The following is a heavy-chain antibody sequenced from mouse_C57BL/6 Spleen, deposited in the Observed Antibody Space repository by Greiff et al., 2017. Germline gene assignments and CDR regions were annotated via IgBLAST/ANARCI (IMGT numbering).Heavy chain of an antibody. CDR1: GYSITSGYD. Sequence: EVQLQQSGPGMVKPSQSLSLTCTVTGYSITSGYDWHWIRHFPGNKLEWMGYISYSGSTNYNPSLKSRISITHDTSKNHIFLKLNSVTTEDTATYYGAREGDSDYVRYFDVWGTGTTVTVSS. J-gene: IGHJ1*03. CDR2: ISYSGST. V-gene: IGHV3-1*01. CDR3: AREGDSDYVRYFDV. D-gene: IGHD2-5*01.